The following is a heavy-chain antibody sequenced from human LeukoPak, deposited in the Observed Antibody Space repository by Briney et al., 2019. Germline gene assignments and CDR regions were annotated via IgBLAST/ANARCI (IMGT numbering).Heavy chain of an antibody. Sequence: GGSLRLSCAASGFTVSSNYMSWVRQAPGKGLEWVAVISYDGSNKYYVDSVKGRFTISRDNSKNTLYLQMNSLRPEDTAVYYCAKDFAGGIDYWGQGTLVTVSS. V-gene: IGHV3-30*18. CDR2: ISYDGSNK. D-gene: IGHD3-3*01. CDR3: AKDFAGGIDY. J-gene: IGHJ4*02. CDR1: GFTVSSNY.